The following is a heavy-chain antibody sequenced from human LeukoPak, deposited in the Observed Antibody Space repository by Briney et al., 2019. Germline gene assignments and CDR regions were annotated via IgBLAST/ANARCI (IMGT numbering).Heavy chain of an antibody. J-gene: IGHJ3*02. CDR3: ARLRVRGVIGAFDI. V-gene: IGHV5-10-1*01. CDR1: GSRFTSYW. Sequence: GESLQISCQGSGSRFTSYWTSWVRQMPGKGLEWMGRIHPSDSYNNYRPSFQGLVTISADKSISTAYLQWSSLKASDTAMYYCARLRVRGVIGAFDIWGQGTMVTVSS. D-gene: IGHD3-10*01. CDR2: IHPSDSYN.